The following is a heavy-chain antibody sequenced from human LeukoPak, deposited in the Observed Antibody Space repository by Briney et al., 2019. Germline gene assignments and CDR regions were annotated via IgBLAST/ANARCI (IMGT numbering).Heavy chain of an antibody. CDR1: GFNFNYVW. D-gene: IGHD2-2*01. CDR3: ARGPMSAADDY. Sequence: GGSLRLSCAASGFNFNYVWMSWVRQAPGKGLEWVANIKQDGSEKYYVDSVKGRFTISRDNAKNSLYLQMNSLRAEDTAVYYCARGPMSAADDYWGQGTLVTVSS. CDR2: IKQDGSEK. J-gene: IGHJ4*02. V-gene: IGHV3-7*01.